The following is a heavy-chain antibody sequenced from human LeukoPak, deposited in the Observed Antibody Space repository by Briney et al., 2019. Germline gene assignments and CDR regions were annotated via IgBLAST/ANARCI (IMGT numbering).Heavy chain of an antibody. CDR1: GGTFSSYA. Sequence: ATVKVSFKASGGTFSSYAISWVRQAPGQGLEWMGRIIPIFGTANYAQKFQGRVTITTDESTSTAYMELSSLRSEDTAVYYCARDLGVVAAAYYYYYMDVWGKGTTVTVSS. D-gene: IGHD2-15*01. CDR3: ARDLGVVAAAYYYYYMDV. J-gene: IGHJ6*03. CDR2: IIPIFGTA. V-gene: IGHV1-69*05.